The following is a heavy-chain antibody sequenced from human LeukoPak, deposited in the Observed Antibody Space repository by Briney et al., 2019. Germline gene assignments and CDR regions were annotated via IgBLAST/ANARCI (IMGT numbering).Heavy chain of an antibody. CDR3: ARVPTAVSLAIDY. V-gene: IGHV3-21*06. J-gene: IGHJ4*02. CDR2: ISSSSTYI. D-gene: IGHD6-13*01. CDR1: GFTFSDYN. Sequence: GGSLRLSCAASGFTFSDYNMNWVRQAPGKGLEWVSVISSSSTYIYYADSVKGRFTISRDNAKNSLYLQMNSLRAEDTAVYYCARVPTAVSLAIDYWGQGTLVTVST.